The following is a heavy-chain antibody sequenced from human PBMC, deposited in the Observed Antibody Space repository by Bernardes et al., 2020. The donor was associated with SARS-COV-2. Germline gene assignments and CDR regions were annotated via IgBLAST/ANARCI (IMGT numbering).Heavy chain of an antibody. CDR3: ARNTANYDFWSGYYLYYFDY. CDR2: INPNSGGT. D-gene: IGHD3-3*01. J-gene: IGHJ4*02. CDR1: GYTFTGYY. V-gene: IGHV1-2*02. Sequence: APLKVCCKASGYTFTGYYMHWVRQAPGQGLEWMGWINPNSGGTNYEQKFQGRVTMTRDTSISTAYMELSRLRSDDTAVYYCARNTANYDFWSGYYLYYFDYWGQGTLVTVSS.